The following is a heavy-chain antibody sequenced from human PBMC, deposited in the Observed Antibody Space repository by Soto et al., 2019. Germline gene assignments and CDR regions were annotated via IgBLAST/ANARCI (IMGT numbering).Heavy chain of an antibody. CDR2: IYYSART. CDR3: AVRWGAYFDS. V-gene: IGHV4-59*01. CDR1: GGSISSYY. J-gene: IGHJ4*02. D-gene: IGHD7-27*01. Sequence: QVQLQQSGPGLVKPSETLSLTCTVSGGSISSYYWSWIRQAPGKGLEWIGYIYYSARTAYEPSLKGRVTISVDTPKHHSSLRLASVTAAGTAVYYCAVRWGAYFDSWGQGTRVTVSS.